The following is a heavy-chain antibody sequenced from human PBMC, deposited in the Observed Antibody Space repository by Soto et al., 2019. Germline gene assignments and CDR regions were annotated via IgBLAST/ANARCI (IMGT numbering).Heavy chain of an antibody. V-gene: IGHV3-11*06. CDR1: GFTFSDYY. CDR3: ARVLGGTTGEGHCGMDV. CDR2: IYSSSSNT. Sequence: GGSLRLSCAASGFTFSDYYMTWIRQGPGKGLEWVSYIYSSSSNTNYADSVKGRFTISRDNAKNLLFLQMNSLRADDTAVYYCARVLGGTTGEGHCGMDVWGQGTTVTVSS. D-gene: IGHD1-26*01. J-gene: IGHJ6*02.